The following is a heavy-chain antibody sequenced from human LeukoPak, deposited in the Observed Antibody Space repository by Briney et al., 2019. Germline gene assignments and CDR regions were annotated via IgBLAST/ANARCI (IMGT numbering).Heavy chain of an antibody. Sequence: PGRSLRLSCAASGFTFSNYAMHWVRQAPGKGLEWVAVIWYDGSPKYYPDSVKGRFTISRDNSKNTLHLQMNSLRAEDTAVYYCAKSAYYDSSGFYREYYFDYWGQGTLVTVSS. J-gene: IGHJ4*02. CDR3: AKSAYYDSSGFYREYYFDY. V-gene: IGHV3-33*06. D-gene: IGHD3-22*01. CDR2: IWYDGSPK. CDR1: GFTFSNYA.